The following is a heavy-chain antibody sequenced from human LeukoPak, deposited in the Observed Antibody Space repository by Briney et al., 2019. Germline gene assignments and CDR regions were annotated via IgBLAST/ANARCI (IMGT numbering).Heavy chain of an antibody. CDR2: ISYDGSNK. V-gene: IGHV3-30-3*01. D-gene: IGHD6-13*01. CDR1: GFTFSSYA. J-gene: IGHJ6*02. Sequence: GRSLRLSCAASGFTFSSYAMHWVRQAPGKGLEWVAVISYDGSNKYYADSVKGRFTISRDNSKNTLYLQMNSLRAEDTAVYYCAKDGSTSGYSSSWTPYGMDVWGQGTTVTVSS. CDR3: AKDGSTSGYSSSWTPYGMDV.